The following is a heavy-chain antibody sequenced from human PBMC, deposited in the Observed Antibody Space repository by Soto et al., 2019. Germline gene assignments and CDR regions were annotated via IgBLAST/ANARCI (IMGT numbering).Heavy chain of an antibody. CDR3: AILLAERADY. Sequence: GESLKISCKGSGYNFDKYWIGWVCQMPGKGLEWMGRIDPSDSYTNYSPSFQGHVTISADKSISTAYLQWGSLKASDTAMYYCAILLAERADYWGQGTLVTVSS. CDR1: GYNFDKYW. J-gene: IGHJ4*02. CDR2: IDPSDSYT. D-gene: IGHD2-15*01. V-gene: IGHV5-10-1*01.